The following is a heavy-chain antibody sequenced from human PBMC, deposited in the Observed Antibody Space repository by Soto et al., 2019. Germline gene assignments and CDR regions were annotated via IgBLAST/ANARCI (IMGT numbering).Heavy chain of an antibody. J-gene: IGHJ3*02. D-gene: IGHD3-22*01. CDR1: GFTFSDYY. CDR3: TTGYYYDSSGYYGDDAFDI. Sequence: GGSLRLSSAVSGFTFSDYYMSCIRQAPGKGLEWVSYISSSGSTIYYADSVKGRFTISRDNAKNSLYLQMNSLKTEDTAVYYCTTGYYYDSSGYYGDDAFDIWGQGTMVTVSS. CDR2: ISSSGSTI. V-gene: IGHV3-11*01.